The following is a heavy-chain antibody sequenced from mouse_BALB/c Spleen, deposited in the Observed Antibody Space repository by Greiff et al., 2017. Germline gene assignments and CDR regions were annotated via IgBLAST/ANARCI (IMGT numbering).Heavy chain of an antibody. J-gene: IGHJ1*01. Sequence: EVNVVESGGGLVKPGGSLKLSCAASGFTFSSYAMSWVRQTPEKRLEWVASISSGGSTYYPDSVKGRFTISRDNARNILYLQMSSLRSEDTAMYYCARGRDYGSSPYWYFDVWGAGTTVTVSS. CDR2: ISSGGST. D-gene: IGHD1-1*01. CDR3: ARGRDYGSSPYWYFDV. CDR1: GFTFSSYA. V-gene: IGHV5-6-5*01.